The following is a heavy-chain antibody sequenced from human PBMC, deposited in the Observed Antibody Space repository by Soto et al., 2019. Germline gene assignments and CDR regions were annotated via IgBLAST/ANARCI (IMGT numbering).Heavy chain of an antibody. D-gene: IGHD2-15*01. V-gene: IGHV1-46*01. Sequence: RASVKVSCKAFGYIFTAYSMHWVRQAPGQGLEWMGVVNPSGGSTNYAQKFQGRITMTRDTSTSTVYMDLSSLTSEDTAVYYCAREENCSDGICYSEYFQRWGQGTLVTVSS. CDR3: AREENCSDGICYSEYFQR. CDR1: GYIFTAYS. J-gene: IGHJ1*01. CDR2: VNPSGGST.